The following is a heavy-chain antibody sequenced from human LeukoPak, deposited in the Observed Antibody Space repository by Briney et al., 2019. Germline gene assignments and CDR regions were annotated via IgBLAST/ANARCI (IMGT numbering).Heavy chain of an antibody. D-gene: IGHD5-18*01. CDR3: ARERGYSYGRKNFDY. CDR2: ISSSSSTI. J-gene: IGHJ4*02. Sequence: GGSLRLSCVASGFTFSNYNMNWVRQAPGKGLEWVSYISSSSSTIYYADSVKGRFTISRDNAKNSLYLQMNSLRAEDTAVYYCARERGYSYGRKNFDYWGQGTLVTVSS. CDR1: GFTFSNYN. V-gene: IGHV3-48*01.